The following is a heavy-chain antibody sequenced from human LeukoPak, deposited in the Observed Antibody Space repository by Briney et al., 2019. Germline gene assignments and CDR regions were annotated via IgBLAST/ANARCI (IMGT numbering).Heavy chain of an antibody. D-gene: IGHD4/OR15-4a*01. Sequence: GGSLRLSCAASGFTFSTYAMGWVRQAPGKGLEWVSTISGSGGSTYYADSLKGRFTISRDNSKNTLYLQMNSLRAEDTAVYYCAKWAKYLGFDYWGQGTLVTVSS. J-gene: IGHJ4*02. CDR3: AKWAKYLGFDY. CDR1: GFTFSTYA. V-gene: IGHV3-23*01. CDR2: ISGSGGST.